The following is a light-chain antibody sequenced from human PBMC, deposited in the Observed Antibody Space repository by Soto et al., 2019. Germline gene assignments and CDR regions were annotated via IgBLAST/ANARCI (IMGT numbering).Light chain of an antibody. CDR3: HQYAHSPLT. CDR2: DAS. J-gene: IGKJ1*01. V-gene: IGKV3-20*01. Sequence: EIVLTQSPGTLSLSPGERATLSCRASQSVTNNYLAWFQQKVGQTPRLLIYDASDRATGIPARFSGSGSGTDFTLTINRLEPEDFAVYYCHQYAHSPLTFGRGTKVE. CDR1: QSVTNNY.